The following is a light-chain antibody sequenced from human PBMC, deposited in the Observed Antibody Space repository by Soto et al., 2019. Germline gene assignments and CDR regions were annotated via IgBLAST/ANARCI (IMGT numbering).Light chain of an antibody. CDR2: DVS. CDR3: SSYTNSSTHVV. CDR1: SSDVGSYNY. Sequence: QSALTQPASVSGSPGQSITISCTGTSSDVGSYNYVSWYQQYPGKAPKLMIYDVSNRPSGVSYRFSGSKSGNTASLTISGLQAEDEADYYRSSYTNSSTHVVFGGGTKLTVL. J-gene: IGLJ2*01. V-gene: IGLV2-14*01.